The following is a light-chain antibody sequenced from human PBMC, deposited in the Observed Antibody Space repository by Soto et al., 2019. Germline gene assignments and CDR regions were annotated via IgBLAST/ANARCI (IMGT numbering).Light chain of an antibody. CDR1: TGAVTSGHY. V-gene: IGLV7-46*01. CDR2: DTN. Sequence: QAVVTQEPSLTVSPGGTVTRTCGSSTGAVTSGHYVHWFQQKPGQAPRTLIYDTNNKHSWTPARFSGSLLGGKAALTLSGAQPEDEADYYCLVIFTGVGEVFGTGTKLTVL. J-gene: IGLJ1*01. CDR3: LVIFTGVGEV.